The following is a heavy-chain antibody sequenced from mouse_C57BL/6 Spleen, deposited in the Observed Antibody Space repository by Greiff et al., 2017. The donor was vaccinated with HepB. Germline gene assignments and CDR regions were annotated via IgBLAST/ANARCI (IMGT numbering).Heavy chain of an antibody. CDR2: FHPYNDDT. D-gene: IGHD2-4*01. CDR3: ARAGDYDVGFAY. Sequence: VQGVESGAELVKPGASVKMSCKASGYTFTTYPIEWMKQNHGKSLEWIGNFHPYNDDTKYNEKFKGKATLTVEKSSSTVYLELSRLTSDDSAVYYCARAGDYDVGFAYWGQGTLVTVSA. CDR1: GYTFTTYP. V-gene: IGHV1-47*01. J-gene: IGHJ3*01.